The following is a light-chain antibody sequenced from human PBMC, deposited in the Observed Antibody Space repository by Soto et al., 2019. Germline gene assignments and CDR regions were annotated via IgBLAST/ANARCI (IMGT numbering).Light chain of an antibody. V-gene: IGLV1-40*01. CDR3: QSYDSSLSGYVV. J-gene: IGLJ2*01. CDR1: SSNIGAGYD. CDR2: GNS. Sequence: QSVLTQPPSVSGAPGQRVTISCTGSSSNIGAGYDVHWYQQLPGTAPKLLIYGNSNRPSGVPDRFSGSKSGTSASLAITGSQAELVADYYCQSYDSSLSGYVVFGGGTKLTVL.